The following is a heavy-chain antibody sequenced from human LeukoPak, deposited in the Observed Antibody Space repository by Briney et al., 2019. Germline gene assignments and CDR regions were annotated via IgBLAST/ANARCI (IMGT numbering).Heavy chain of an antibody. CDR3: ARERNYYDSSGYYPRWFDP. D-gene: IGHD3-22*01. Sequence: GRSLRLSCAASGFTVSSNYMSWVRQAPGKGLEWVSVIYSGGSTHYADSVKGRFTISRDNSKNTLYLQMNSLRAEDTAVYYCARERNYYDSSGYYPRWFDPWGQGTLVTVSS. CDR2: IYSGGST. V-gene: IGHV3-53*01. CDR1: GFTVSSNY. J-gene: IGHJ5*02.